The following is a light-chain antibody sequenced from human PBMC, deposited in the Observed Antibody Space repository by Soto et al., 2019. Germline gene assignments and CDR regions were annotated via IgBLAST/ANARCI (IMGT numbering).Light chain of an antibody. CDR2: AAS. CDR3: LQTDSFPIT. V-gene: IGKV1-12*01. Sequence: DIQMTQSPSSVSASVGDRVTITCRASQGISSWLGWYQQKPGRAPKLLIYAASSLQSGVPSRFSGSGSGTDFTLTISSLQPEDFATYYCLQTDSFPITFGQGTRLEIK. J-gene: IGKJ5*01. CDR1: QGISSW.